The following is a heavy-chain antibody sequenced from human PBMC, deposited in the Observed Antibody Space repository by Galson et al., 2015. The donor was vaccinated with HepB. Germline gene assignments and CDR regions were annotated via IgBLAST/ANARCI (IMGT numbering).Heavy chain of an antibody. J-gene: IGHJ4*02. CDR3: ARGHYYDSTGAYYFDY. CDR1: GDSVSSNRAA. D-gene: IGHD3-22*01. V-gene: IGHV6-1*01. Sequence: CAISGDSVSSNRAAWNWIRQSPSRGLEWLGRTYHRSKWYSDYAASVKSRITINADTSKNQFSLQLNSVTPEDTAVYYCARGHYYDSTGAYYFDYWGQGTLVTVSS. CDR2: TYHRSKWYS.